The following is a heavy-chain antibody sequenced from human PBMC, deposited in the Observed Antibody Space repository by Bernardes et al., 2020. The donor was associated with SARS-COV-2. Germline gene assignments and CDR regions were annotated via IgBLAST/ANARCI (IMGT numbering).Heavy chain of an antibody. V-gene: IGHV1-18*01. CDR2: ISAYNGNP. CDR3: ARFNSHPPIMITFGGVIPPNYYCMDV. CDR1: GYTFTSYG. Sequence: ASVKVSCKASGYTFTSYGISWVRQAPGQGLEWMGWISAYNGNPNYARKLQGRVNMTKDTFTDTAYMELRNLRSDDKAVYYCARFNSHPPIMITFGGVIPPNYYCMDVWGQGTTVTVSS. D-gene: IGHD3-16*02. J-gene: IGHJ6*02.